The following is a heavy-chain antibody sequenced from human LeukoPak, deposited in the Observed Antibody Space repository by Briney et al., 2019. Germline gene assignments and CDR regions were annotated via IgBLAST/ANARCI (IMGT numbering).Heavy chain of an antibody. Sequence: ASVKVSCKASGYTFTSYYMHWVRQAPGQGLEWMGWINPNSGGTNYAQKFQGRVTMTRDTSISTAYMELSRLRSDDTAVYYCARDLGSSSYNWFDPWGQGTLVTVSS. CDR1: GYTFTSYY. V-gene: IGHV1-2*02. D-gene: IGHD6-6*01. CDR2: INPNSGGT. CDR3: ARDLGSSSYNWFDP. J-gene: IGHJ5*02.